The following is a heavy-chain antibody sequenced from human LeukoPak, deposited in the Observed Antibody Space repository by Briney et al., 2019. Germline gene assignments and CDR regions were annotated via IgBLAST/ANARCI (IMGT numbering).Heavy chain of an antibody. CDR2: ISGSGGST. Sequence: GGSLRLSCAASGFTFSSYAMSWVRQAPGKGLEWVSGISGSGGSTNYADSVKGRFTISRDNSRNTLYLQMNSLRAEDTAVYYCAKDETIAVAGTARFDHWGQGTLVTVSS. V-gene: IGHV3-23*01. J-gene: IGHJ4*02. CDR1: GFTFSSYA. CDR3: AKDETIAVAGTARFDH. D-gene: IGHD6-19*01.